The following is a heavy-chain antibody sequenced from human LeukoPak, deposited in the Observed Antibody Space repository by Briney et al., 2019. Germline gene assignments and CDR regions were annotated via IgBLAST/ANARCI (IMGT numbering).Heavy chain of an antibody. CDR1: RFKFDDYA. CDR2: ISRNSDDM. J-gene: IGHJ4*02. Sequence: PGRSLRLSCAASRFKFDDYAMHWVRQAPGKGLEWVASISRNSDDMHHADSMKGRFTISRDNANNSLYLQMNDLRTEDTALYYCVKDYDSYTWYYFEYWGQGTLVTVSS. D-gene: IGHD3-22*01. V-gene: IGHV3-9*01. CDR3: VKDYDSYTWYYFEY.